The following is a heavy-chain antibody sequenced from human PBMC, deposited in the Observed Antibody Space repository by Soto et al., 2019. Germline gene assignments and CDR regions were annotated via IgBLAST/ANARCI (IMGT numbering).Heavy chain of an antibody. D-gene: IGHD2-21*02. CDR2: IIPALTTT. V-gene: IGHV1-69*08. Sequence: QVQLVQSGADVKMPGSSVKVSCRASGDTFSSYTVNWLRQAPGRGLEWMGRIIPALTTTDYAQKFRGRITITADKSSYPVYIEVFSLSAEDAAVYYIARRIYWGDDCYHNHYYGMDVWGEGNTGTVAS. J-gene: IGHJ6*04. CDR3: ARRIYWGDDCYHNHYYGMDV. CDR1: GDTFSSYT.